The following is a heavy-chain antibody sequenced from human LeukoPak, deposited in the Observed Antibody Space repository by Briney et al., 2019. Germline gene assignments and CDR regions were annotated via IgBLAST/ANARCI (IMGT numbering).Heavy chain of an antibody. V-gene: IGHV3-48*01. CDR1: GFTFSSYS. J-gene: IGHJ4*02. Sequence: GGSLRLSCAASGFTFSSYSMNWVRQAPGKGLEWVSYISSSSSTIYYADSVKGRFTISRDNAKNSLYLQMNSLRAEDTAVYYCAKAQIQFLEWLPNEAFDYWGQGTPVTVSS. CDR3: AKAQIQFLEWLPNEAFDY. CDR2: ISSSSSTI. D-gene: IGHD3-3*01.